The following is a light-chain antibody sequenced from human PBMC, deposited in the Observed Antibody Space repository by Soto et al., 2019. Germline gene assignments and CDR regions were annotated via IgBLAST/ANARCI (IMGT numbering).Light chain of an antibody. V-gene: IGKV3-20*01. CDR1: ESLSPNS. Sequence: IVLTQSPGTLSLSPGETATLSCRASESLSPNSIAWCQQRPGQAPRLLIYGPSTRATGIPDRFSGSGSGTDFTLTITRLEPEDSAVYFCQQYNNWRLISFGQGTRLEIK. CDR2: GPS. J-gene: IGKJ5*01. CDR3: QQYNNWRLIS.